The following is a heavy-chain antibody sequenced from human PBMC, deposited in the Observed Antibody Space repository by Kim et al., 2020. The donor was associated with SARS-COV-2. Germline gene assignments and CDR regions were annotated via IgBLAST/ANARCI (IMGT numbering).Heavy chain of an antibody. V-gene: IGHV4-39*01. CDR2: IYYSGST. CDR1: GGSISSSSYY. Sequence: SETLSLTCTVSGGSISSSSYYWGWIRQPPGKGLEWIGSIYYSGSTYYNPSLKSRVTISVDTSKNQFSLKLSSVTAADTAVYYCGGHHYYYGMDVWGQGTTVTVSS. CDR3: GGHHYYYGMDV. J-gene: IGHJ6*02.